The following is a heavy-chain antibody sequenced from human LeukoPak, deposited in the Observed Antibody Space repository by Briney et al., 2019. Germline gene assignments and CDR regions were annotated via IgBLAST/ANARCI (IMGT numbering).Heavy chain of an antibody. CDR1: GGSISGYY. V-gene: IGHV4-59*01. CDR2: IYYSGST. Sequence: SETLSLTWTVSGGSISGYYWSWIRQPPGKLLEWIGYIYYSGSTNYNPSLKGRVTISVDTSKNQFSLKLSSVTAADTAVYYCARQTGDWSFDLWGRGTLVTVSS. D-gene: IGHD7-27*01. CDR3: ARQTGDWSFDL. J-gene: IGHJ2*01.